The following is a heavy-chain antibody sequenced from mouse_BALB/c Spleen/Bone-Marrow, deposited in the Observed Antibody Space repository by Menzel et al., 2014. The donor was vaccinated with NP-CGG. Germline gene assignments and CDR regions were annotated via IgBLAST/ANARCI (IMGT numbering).Heavy chain of an antibody. V-gene: IGHV2-9*02. CDR2: IWAGGST. CDR1: EFSLTSYG. Sequence: VQGVESGPGLVAPSQSLSITCTVSEFSLTSYGVHWVRQPPGKGLEWLGVIWAGGSTNYNSALMSRLSTNKDNSKSQVFLKMNSLQTDDTAMYYCARDRGRNFYAMDYWGQGTSVTVSS. D-gene: IGHD2-1*01. CDR3: ARDRGRNFYAMDY. J-gene: IGHJ4*01.